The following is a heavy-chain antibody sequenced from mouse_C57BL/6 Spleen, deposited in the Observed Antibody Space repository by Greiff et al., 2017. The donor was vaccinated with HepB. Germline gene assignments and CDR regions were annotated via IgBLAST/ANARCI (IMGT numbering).Heavy chain of an antibody. J-gene: IGHJ3*01. CDR3: AREGEVYYDYRPWFAY. CDR1: GYAFSSSW. Sequence: QVQLQQSGPELVKPGASVKISCKASGYAFSSSWMNWVKQRPGKGLEWIGRIYPGDGDTNYNGKFKGKATLTADKSSSTAYMQLSSLTSEDSAVYFCAREGEVYYDYRPWFAYWGQGTLVTVSA. D-gene: IGHD2-4*01. CDR2: IYPGDGDT. V-gene: IGHV1-82*01.